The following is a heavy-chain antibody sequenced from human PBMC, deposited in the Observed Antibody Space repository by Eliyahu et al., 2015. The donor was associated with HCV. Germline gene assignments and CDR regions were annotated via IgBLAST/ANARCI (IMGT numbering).Heavy chain of an antibody. CDR2: IYYSGST. CDR3: ARFYYYDSSGYYNTFDY. CDR1: GXSISXGSYY. J-gene: IGHJ4*02. D-gene: IGHD3-22*01. Sequence: QVQLQESGPGLVKASQTLSLTCTXXGXSISXGSYYWSWIRQHPGKGLEWIGYIYYSGSTYYNPSLKSRVTISVDTSKNQFSLKLSSVTAADTAVYYCARFYYYDSSGYYNTFDYWGQGTLVTVSS. V-gene: IGHV4-31*03.